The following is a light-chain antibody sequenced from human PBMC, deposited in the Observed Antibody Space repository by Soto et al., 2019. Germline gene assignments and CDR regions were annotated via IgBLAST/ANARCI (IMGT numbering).Light chain of an antibody. J-gene: IGLJ2*01. V-gene: IGLV1-51*01. Sequence: QSVLTQPPSMSAAPGQKVPISCSGSSSNIGDNFVSWYQHLPGTAPKLLIFHNSQRPSEIPDRFFGYKSGTRATLAITGPQTGDEAVYYCATWDSKLSAVVFGGGTKVTVL. CDR2: HNS. CDR1: SSNIGDNF. CDR3: ATWDSKLSAVV.